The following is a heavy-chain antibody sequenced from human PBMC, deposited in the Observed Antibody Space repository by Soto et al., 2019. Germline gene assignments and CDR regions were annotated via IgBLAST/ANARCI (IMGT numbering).Heavy chain of an antibody. J-gene: IGHJ5*02. Sequence: SETLSLTCTVSGGSISSSSYYWGWIRQPPGKGLEWIGSIYYSGSTYYNPSLKSRATISLDTSKNQLSLKLNSVTAADTAVYYCARGLGRARNWFDPWGQGTLVTVSS. V-gene: IGHV4-39*07. CDR1: GGSISSSSYY. D-gene: IGHD3-10*01. CDR2: IYYSGST. CDR3: ARGLGRARNWFDP.